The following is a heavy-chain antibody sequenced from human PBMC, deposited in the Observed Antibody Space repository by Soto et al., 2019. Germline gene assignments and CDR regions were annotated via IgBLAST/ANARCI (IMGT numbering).Heavy chain of an antibody. J-gene: IGHJ6*02. CDR1: GYTLTELS. D-gene: IGHD6-6*01. CDR3: ARARSITGDQKQLVRDGMDV. CDR2: FDPEDGET. V-gene: IGHV1-24*01. Sequence: ASVKVSCKVSGYTLTELSMHWVRRAPGKGLEWMGGFDPEDGETIYAQKFQGRVTMTEDTSTDTAYMELSSLRSEDTAVYYCARARSITGDQKQLVRDGMDVWGQGTTVTVSS.